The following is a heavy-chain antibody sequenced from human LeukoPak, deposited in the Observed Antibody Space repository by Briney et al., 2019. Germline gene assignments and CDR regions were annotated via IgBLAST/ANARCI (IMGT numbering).Heavy chain of an antibody. Sequence: ASVKVSCKVSGYTLTELSMHWVRQAPGKGLEWMGGFDPEDGETIYAQKFQGRVTMTEDTSTDTAYMELSSLRSEDTAVYYCATEVGATRDFDYWGQGTLVTVSS. CDR1: GYTLTELS. J-gene: IGHJ4*02. CDR3: ATEVGATRDFDY. CDR2: FDPEDGET. V-gene: IGHV1-24*01. D-gene: IGHD1-26*01.